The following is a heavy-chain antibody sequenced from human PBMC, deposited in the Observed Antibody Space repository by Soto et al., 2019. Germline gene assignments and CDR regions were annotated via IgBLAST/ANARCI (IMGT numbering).Heavy chain of an antibody. CDR3: AKIYRSCTYSNCYSRSPPDS. D-gene: IGHD2-15*01. J-gene: IGHJ5*01. CDR1: GFTFTSYA. CDR2: VTNTGGIT. V-gene: IGHV3-23*01. Sequence: EVQLLDSGGGLVQPGGSLRLSCVASGFTFTSYAMTWVRQLPGKGLEWVSSVTNTGGITHYANSVKGRFTISRDNSKNTVYLQMNSLTADDTAIYYCAKIYRSCTYSNCYSRSPPDSWGQGTLVTVSA.